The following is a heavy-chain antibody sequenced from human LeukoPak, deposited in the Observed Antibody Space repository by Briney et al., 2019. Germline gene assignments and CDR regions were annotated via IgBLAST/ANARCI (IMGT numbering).Heavy chain of an antibody. CDR3: ATMKWELLGSWLDP. Sequence: GASVKVSCTVSGYTLTELSMHWVRQAPGKGLEWMGGFDPEDGETIYAQKFQGRVTMTEDTSTDTAYMELSSLRSEDTAVYYCATMKWELLGSWLDPWGQGTLVTVSS. D-gene: IGHD1-26*01. J-gene: IGHJ5*02. CDR2: FDPEDGET. CDR1: GYTLTELS. V-gene: IGHV1-24*01.